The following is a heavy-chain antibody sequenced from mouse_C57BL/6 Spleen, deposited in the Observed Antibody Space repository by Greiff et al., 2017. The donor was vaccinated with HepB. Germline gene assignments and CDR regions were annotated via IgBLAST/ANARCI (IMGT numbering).Heavy chain of an antibody. D-gene: IGHD2-3*01. Sequence: QVQLQQSGAELVKPGASVKLSCKASGYTFTSYWMQWVKQRPGQGLEWIGEIDPSDSYTNYNQKFKGKATLTVDTSSSTAYMQLSSLTSEDSAVYYCARTDLDGYYTWFAYWGQGTLVTVSA. CDR3: ARTDLDGYYTWFAY. J-gene: IGHJ3*01. CDR1: GYTFTSYW. CDR2: IDPSDSYT. V-gene: IGHV1-50*01.